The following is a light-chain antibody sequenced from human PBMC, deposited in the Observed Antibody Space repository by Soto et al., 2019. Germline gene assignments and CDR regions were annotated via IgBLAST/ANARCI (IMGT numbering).Light chain of an antibody. V-gene: IGKV1-5*03. J-gene: IGKJ1*01. CDR2: KAS. CDR1: QTISSW. CDR3: QHYSGDRAT. Sequence: DIQVTQSPSTLSGSVGDRVTITCRASQTISSWLAWYQQKPGKAPKLLIYKASTLKSGVPSRFSGSGSGTEFTLTISSLRPDDFATYYCQHYSGDRATFGQGTKVDI.